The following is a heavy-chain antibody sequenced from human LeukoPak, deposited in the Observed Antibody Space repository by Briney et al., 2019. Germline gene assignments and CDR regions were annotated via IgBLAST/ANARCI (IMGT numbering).Heavy chain of an antibody. CDR1: GYTFTGYY. CDR2: INPNSGGT. V-gene: IGHV1-2*02. D-gene: IGHD6-13*01. CDR3: ARGHQQLVGGNWFDP. J-gene: IGHJ5*02. Sequence: ASVKVSCKASGYTFTGYYMHWVRQAPGQGLEWMGWINPNSGGTNYAQKLQGRVTMTRDTSISTAYMELSRLRYDDTAVYYCARGHQQLVGGNWFDPWGQGTLVTVSS.